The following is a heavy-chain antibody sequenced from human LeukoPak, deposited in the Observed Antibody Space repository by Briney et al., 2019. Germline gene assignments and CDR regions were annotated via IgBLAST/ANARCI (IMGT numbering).Heavy chain of an antibody. V-gene: IGHV1-69*05. CDR3: ARHSSSWYSGHYMDV. CDR1: GGTFSSYA. CDR2: IIPIFGTA. D-gene: IGHD6-13*01. J-gene: IGHJ6*03. Sequence: SVKVSCKASGGTFSSYAISWVRQAPGQGLEWMEGIIPIFGTANYAQKFQGRVTITTDESTSTAYMELSSLRSEDTAVYHCARHSSSWYSGHYMDVWGKGTTVTVSS.